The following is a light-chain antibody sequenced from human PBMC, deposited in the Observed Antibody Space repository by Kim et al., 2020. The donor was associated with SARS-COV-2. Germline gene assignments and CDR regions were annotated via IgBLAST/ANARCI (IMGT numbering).Light chain of an antibody. CDR1: SRDVGVSIH. CDR3: SSDAGGDNLVV. CDR2: DVT. J-gene: IGLJ1*01. V-gene: IGLV2-8*01. Sequence: QSVTMSGTGTSRDVGVSIHVSWYQQHPGKAPKLMIYDVTNRPSGVPDRFSGSKSGNTASLTVSGLQAEDEADYFCSSDAGGDNLVVFGTGTKVTVL.